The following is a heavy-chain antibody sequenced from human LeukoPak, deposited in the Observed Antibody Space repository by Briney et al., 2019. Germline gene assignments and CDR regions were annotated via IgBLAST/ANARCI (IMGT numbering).Heavy chain of an antibody. J-gene: IGHJ4*02. V-gene: IGHV3-43*01. CDR3: AKEAAYYYDSSGPFDY. CDR1: GFTFDDYT. CDR2: ISWDGGST. Sequence: GGSLRLSCAASGFTFDDYTMHWVRQAPGKGVEWVSLISWDGGSTYSADSVKGRFTISRDNSKNSLYLQMNSLRTEDTALYYCAKEAAYYYDSSGPFDYWGQGTLVTVSS. D-gene: IGHD3-22*01.